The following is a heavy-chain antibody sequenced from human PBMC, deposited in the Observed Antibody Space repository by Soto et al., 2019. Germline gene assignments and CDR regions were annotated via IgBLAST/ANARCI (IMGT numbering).Heavy chain of an antibody. V-gene: IGHV4-30-4*01. Sequence: PSETLSLTCTVSGGSISSGDYYWSWIRQPPGKGLEWIGYIYYSGSTYYNPSLKSRVTISVDTSKNQFSLKLSSVTAADTAVYYCARVGPLGEVTSYYYYGMDVWGQGTTVTVSS. D-gene: IGHD1-26*01. CDR1: GGSISSGDYY. CDR3: ARVGPLGEVTSYYYYGMDV. J-gene: IGHJ6*02. CDR2: IYYSGST.